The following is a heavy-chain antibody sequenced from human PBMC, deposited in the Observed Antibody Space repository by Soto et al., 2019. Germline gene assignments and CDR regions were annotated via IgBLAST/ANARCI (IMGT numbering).Heavy chain of an antibody. CDR1: GYTFTTYD. Sequence: QVQLVQSGAEVKKPGASVKVSCKASGYTFTTYDINWVRQATGQWLEWMGWMNPNSGHTVYAQKFQGRVTVTRDTPINPAYMELSSLRSEETAVYYCARGSMGFGGYGMDVRDQGTTVTVSS. J-gene: IGHJ6*02. CDR3: ARGSMGFGGYGMDV. D-gene: IGHD3-10*01. CDR2: MNPNSGHT. V-gene: IGHV1-8*01.